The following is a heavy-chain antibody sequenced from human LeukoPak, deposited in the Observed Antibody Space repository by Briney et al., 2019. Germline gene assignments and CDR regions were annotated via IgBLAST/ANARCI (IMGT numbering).Heavy chain of an antibody. CDR2: IYHSGST. Sequence: SETLSLTCAVSGGSLSTYYWSWIRQSPGKGLEWIGYIYHSGSTKYNPSLKSRVTISVDTSKKQFSLKLSSVTAADTAVYYCARDGYGGVDYWGQGTLVTVSS. D-gene: IGHD3-10*01. V-gene: IGHV4-59*01. CDR1: GGSLSTYY. CDR3: ARDGYGGVDY. J-gene: IGHJ4*02.